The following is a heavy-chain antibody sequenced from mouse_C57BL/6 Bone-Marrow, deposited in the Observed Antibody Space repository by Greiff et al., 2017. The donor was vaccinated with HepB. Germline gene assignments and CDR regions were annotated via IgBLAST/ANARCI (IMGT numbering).Heavy chain of an antibody. D-gene: IGHD2-5*01. CDR3: ARERAYYSNYWNYAMDY. CDR1: GYTFTNYW. CDR2: IYPGGGYT. Sequence: QVQLQQSGAELVRPGTSVKMSCKASGYTFTNYWIGWAKQRPGHGLEWIGDIYPGGGYTNYNEKFKGKATLTADKSSSTAYMQFSSLTSEDSAIYYCARERAYYSNYWNYAMDYWGQGTSVTVSS. V-gene: IGHV1-63*01. J-gene: IGHJ4*01.